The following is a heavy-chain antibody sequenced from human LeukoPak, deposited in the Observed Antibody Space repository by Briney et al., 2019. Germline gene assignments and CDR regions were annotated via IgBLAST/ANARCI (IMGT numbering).Heavy chain of an antibody. CDR3: ARGALNRYADARFDN. D-gene: IGHD3-16*02. V-gene: IGHV3-30*04. CDR2: ISFDGSKK. CDR1: GFSLSNYP. J-gene: IGHJ4*02. Sequence: GRSLRLSCAVSGFSLSNYPMHWVRQAPGKGLEWVTVISFDGSKKYYADSVKGRFTISRDSSQNTLYLQMNSLRDEDTALYYCARGALNRYADARFDNWGQGTLVTVSP.